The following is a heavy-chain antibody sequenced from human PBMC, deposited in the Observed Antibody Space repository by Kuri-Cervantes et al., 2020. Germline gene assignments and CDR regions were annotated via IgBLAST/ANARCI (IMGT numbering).Heavy chain of an antibody. CDR1: GFTFSSYS. CDR2: ISSSSSYI. V-gene: IGHV3-21*01. CDR3: ARTYYYGYHSDF. Sequence: GGSLRLSCAASGFTFSSYSMNWVRQAPGKGPEWVSSISSSSSYIYYADSVKDRFTISRDNAKNSLYLQMDSLRAEDTAVYYCARTYYYGYHSDFWGQGTLVTVSS. J-gene: IGHJ4*02. D-gene: IGHD3-10*01.